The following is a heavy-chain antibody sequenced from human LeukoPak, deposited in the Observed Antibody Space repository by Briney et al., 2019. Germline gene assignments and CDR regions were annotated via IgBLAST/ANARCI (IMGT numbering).Heavy chain of an antibody. J-gene: IGHJ4*02. CDR1: GFTFSSYA. CDR3: AKQNPPHCSGGSCEFDY. Sequence: GGSLRLSCAASGFTFSSYAMSWVRQAPGKGLEWVSAISGSGGSTYYADSVKGRFTISRDNSKNTLYLQMNSLRAEDTAVYYCAKQNPPHCSGGSCEFDYWGQGTLVTVSS. V-gene: IGHV3-23*01. CDR2: ISGSGGST. D-gene: IGHD2-15*01.